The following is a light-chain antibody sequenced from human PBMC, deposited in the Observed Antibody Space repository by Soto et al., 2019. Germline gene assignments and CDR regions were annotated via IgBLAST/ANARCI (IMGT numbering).Light chain of an antibody. CDR3: QQYYIVPYT. J-gene: IGKJ2*01. Sequence: EIILTQSPASLSVSPGERATLSCRASQSVNNNLAWYQQKRGQAPRLLIYGASTRATGIPGRFRGSGSGTEFTLTITSLQSEDFAVYYCQQYYIVPYTFGQGTKLEI. V-gene: IGKV3-15*01. CDR2: GAS. CDR1: QSVNNN.